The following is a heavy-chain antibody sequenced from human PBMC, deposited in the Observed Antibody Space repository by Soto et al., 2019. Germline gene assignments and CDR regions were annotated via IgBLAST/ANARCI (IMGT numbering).Heavy chain of an antibody. CDR1: GYTFTSYY. CDR3: ATRSRVKIFGVVIEAYYYGMDV. J-gene: IGHJ6*02. Sequence: GASVKVSCKASGYTFTSYYMHWVRQAPGQGLEWMGIINPSGGSTSYAQKFQGRVTMTRDTSTSTVYMELSSLRSEDTAVYYCATRSRVKIFGVVIEAYYYGMDVWGQGTTVTVSS. D-gene: IGHD3-3*01. V-gene: IGHV1-46*01. CDR2: INPSGGST.